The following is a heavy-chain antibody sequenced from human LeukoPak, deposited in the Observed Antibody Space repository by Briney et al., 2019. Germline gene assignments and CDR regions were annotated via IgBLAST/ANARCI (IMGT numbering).Heavy chain of an antibody. Sequence: GGSLRLSCAASGFIFRSYSMNWVRQAPGKGLEWVAFITSSSDTISYADSVKGRFTISRDNAKNSLYLQMNSLRAEDTAVYYCARDRPKSYGDYSGYFDYWGQGTLVTVSS. D-gene: IGHD4-17*01. CDR3: ARDRPKSYGDYSGYFDY. J-gene: IGHJ4*02. CDR2: ITSSSDTI. V-gene: IGHV3-48*04. CDR1: GFIFRSYS.